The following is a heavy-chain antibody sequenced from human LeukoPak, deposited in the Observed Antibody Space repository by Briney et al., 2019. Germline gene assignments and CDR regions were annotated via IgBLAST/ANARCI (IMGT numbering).Heavy chain of an antibody. D-gene: IGHD3-22*01. CDR2: ISGSGGST. V-gene: IGHV3-23*01. CDR1: GFTFSDAW. Sequence: GGSLRLSCAASGFTFSDAWMSWVRQAPGKGLEWVSAISGSGGSTYYADSVKGRFTISRDNSKNTLYLQMNSLRAEDTAVYYCAKRGLYYYDSSGYYQYWGQGTLVTVSS. J-gene: IGHJ4*02. CDR3: AKRGLYYYDSSGYYQY.